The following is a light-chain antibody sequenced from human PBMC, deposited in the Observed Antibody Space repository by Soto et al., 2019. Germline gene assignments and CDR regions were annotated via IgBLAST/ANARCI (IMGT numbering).Light chain of an antibody. CDR1: QSVSSSY. CDR2: DAS. CDR3: QQYNNWHTLT. J-gene: IGKJ4*01. V-gene: IGKV3D-20*02. Sequence: EILLTQSPGTLSLSPGERATLSCRASQSVSSSYLAWYQQKLGQAPRLLIYDASSRAIGIPDRFSGSGSGTEFTLTISSLKSADLAVYYCQQYNNWHTLTFGGGTQVDI.